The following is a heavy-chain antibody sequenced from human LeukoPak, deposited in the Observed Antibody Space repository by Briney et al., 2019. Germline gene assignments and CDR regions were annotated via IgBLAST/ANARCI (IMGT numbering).Heavy chain of an antibody. J-gene: IGHJ4*02. CDR3: AREGVGATGPFDY. D-gene: IGHD1-26*01. CDR2: IIPILGIA. CDR1: GGTFSSYA. V-gene: IGHV1-69*04. Sequence: SVKVSCKASGGTFSSYAISWVRQAPGQGLEWMGRIIPILGIANYAQKFQGRVTITADKSTSTAYMELSSLRSEDTAVYYCAREGVGATGPFDYWGQGTLVTVSS.